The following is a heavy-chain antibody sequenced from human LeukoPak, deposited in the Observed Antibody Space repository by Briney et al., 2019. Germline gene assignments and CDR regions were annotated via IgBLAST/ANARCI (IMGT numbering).Heavy chain of an antibody. V-gene: IGHV3-66*02. D-gene: IGHD3-22*01. CDR2: IYSGGST. J-gene: IGHJ3*02. CDR3: ARDAYYYDQVGAFDI. CDR1: GFTVSCNY. Sequence: GGSLRLSCAASGFTVSCNYMSWVRQAPGKGVEWVSVIYSGGSTYYADSVKGRFTISRDNSKNTLYLQMNSLRAEDTAVYHCARDAYYYDQVGAFDIWGQGTMVTVSS.